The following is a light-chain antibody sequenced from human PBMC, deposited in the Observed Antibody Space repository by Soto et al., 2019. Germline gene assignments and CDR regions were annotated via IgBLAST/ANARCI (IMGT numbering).Light chain of an antibody. Sequence: QPVLTQSPSASASLGASVKLTCTLSSGRSSFAIAWHQQQPEKGPRYLMKINSDGSHTKGDGIPDRFSGSGSGAERYLTISSLQSEDEAEYYCQTWGTGIVFGGGTKVTVL. CDR2: INSDGSH. CDR1: SGRSSFA. CDR3: QTWGTGIV. J-gene: IGLJ2*01. V-gene: IGLV4-69*01.